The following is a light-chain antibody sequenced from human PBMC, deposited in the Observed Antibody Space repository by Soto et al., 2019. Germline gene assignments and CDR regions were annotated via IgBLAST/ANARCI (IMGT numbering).Light chain of an antibody. V-gene: IGLV1-40*01. CDR1: SSNIGANYD. CDR3: QSYDSTLSARYV. CDR2: GNS. Sequence: QSVLTQPPSVSRAPGQRVTISCTGSSSNIGANYDVHWYQQRPGTAPKLLIFGNSNRPSGVPDRFSGSKSGTSASLAITGLQAEDEGDHYCQSYDSTLSARYVFGTGTKVTVL. J-gene: IGLJ1*01.